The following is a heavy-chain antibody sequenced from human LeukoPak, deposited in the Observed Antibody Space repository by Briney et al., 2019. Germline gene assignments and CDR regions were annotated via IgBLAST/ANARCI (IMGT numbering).Heavy chain of an antibody. D-gene: IGHD3-22*01. CDR3: ARGPFYDSSGYYFDY. Sequence: ASVKVSCKASGYTFTSYDINWVRQATGQGLEWMGWMNPNSGNTGYSQKFQGRVTITRNTSISTAYMELSSLRSEDTAVYYCARGPFYDSSGYYFDYWGQGTLVTVSS. CDR2: MNPNSGNT. V-gene: IGHV1-8*03. CDR1: GYTFTSYD. J-gene: IGHJ4*02.